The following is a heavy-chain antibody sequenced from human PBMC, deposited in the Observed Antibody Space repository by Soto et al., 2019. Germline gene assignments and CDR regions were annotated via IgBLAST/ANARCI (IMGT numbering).Heavy chain of an antibody. V-gene: IGHV3-30*18. Sequence: GGSRRLSCAASGFTFSSYGMHWVRRAPGEGLEWVAVISYDGSGQYYGDSVKGRFTISRDNSKNTLYLQVNSLRAEDTAVYYCAKGKYYDSSGLYYFDYWGQGTLVTVSS. CDR2: ISYDGSGQ. CDR1: GFTFSSYG. D-gene: IGHD3-22*01. CDR3: AKGKYYDSSGLYYFDY. J-gene: IGHJ4*02.